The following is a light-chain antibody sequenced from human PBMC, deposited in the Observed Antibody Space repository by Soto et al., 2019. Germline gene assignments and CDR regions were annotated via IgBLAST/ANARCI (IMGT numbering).Light chain of an antibody. CDR2: DAS. Sequence: EIVLTQSPATLSLSPGEKDTQSCRASQSVSSYLAWYQQKPGQAPRLLIYDASNRATGIPARFSGSGSGTDFTLTISSLEPEDFAVYYCQQRSNWLSITFGQGTRLEIK. V-gene: IGKV3-11*01. CDR3: QQRSNWLSIT. CDR1: QSVSSY. J-gene: IGKJ5*01.